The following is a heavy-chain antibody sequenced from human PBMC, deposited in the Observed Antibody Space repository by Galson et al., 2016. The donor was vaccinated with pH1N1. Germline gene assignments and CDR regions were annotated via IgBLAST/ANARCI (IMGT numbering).Heavy chain of an antibody. D-gene: IGHD2-21*01. J-gene: IGHJ6*02. Sequence: PALVKPTQTLTLACTFSGFSLSTTGVGVGWIRQPPGKALEGLALIYWDDDRRFSPSLKSRLTITKDPSKKQVVLKMTNMDPVDTATDYCAHSDSYYGLDVWGQGTTVTVSS. CDR2: IYWDDDR. CDR3: AHSDSYYGLDV. V-gene: IGHV2-5*02. CDR1: GFSLSTTGVG.